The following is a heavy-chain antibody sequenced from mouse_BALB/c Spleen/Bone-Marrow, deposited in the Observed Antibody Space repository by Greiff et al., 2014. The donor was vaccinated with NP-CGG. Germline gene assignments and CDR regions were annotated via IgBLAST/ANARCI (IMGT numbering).Heavy chain of an antibody. D-gene: IGHD1-2*01. CDR1: GFSLTNYG. CDR2: IWADGST. CDR3: ARITTATGAMDY. J-gene: IGHJ4*01. V-gene: IGHV2-9*02. Sequence: VQVVESGPGLVAPSQSLSITRTVSGFSLTNYGVHWVRQPPGKGLEWLGVIWADGSTNYNSALMSRLSISKDNAKSQVFFKMNSLQTDDTAMYYCARITTATGAMDYWGQGTSVTVPS.